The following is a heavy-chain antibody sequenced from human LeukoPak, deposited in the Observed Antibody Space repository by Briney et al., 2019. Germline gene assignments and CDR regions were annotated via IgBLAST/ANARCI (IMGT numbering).Heavy chain of an antibody. D-gene: IGHD3-3*01. J-gene: IGHJ3*02. CDR1: GYNFNSYG. V-gene: IGHV7-4-1*02. CDR2: IKTNTGNP. CDR3: ARDPYYDFWSGYEDAFDI. Sequence: ASVKVSCKASGYNFNSYGMNWVRQAPGQGLEWMGWIKTNTGNPTYAQGFTGRFVFSLDTSVSTAYLQISSLKAEDTAVYYCARDPYYDFWSGYEDAFDIWGQGTMVTVSS.